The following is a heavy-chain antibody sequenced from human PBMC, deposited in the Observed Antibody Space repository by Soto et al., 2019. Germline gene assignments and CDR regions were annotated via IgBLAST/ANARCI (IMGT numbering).Heavy chain of an antibody. CDR3: ARQGGVAANRATFDY. CDR1: GGSISSSSYY. CDR2: IYYSGST. J-gene: IGHJ4*02. D-gene: IGHD2-15*01. V-gene: IGHV4-39*01. Sequence: TLSLTCTVSGGSISSSSYYWGWIRQPPGKGLEWIGSIYYSGSTYYNPSLKSRVTISVDTSKNQFSLKLSSVTAADTAVYYCARQGGVAANRATFDYWGQGTLVTVSS.